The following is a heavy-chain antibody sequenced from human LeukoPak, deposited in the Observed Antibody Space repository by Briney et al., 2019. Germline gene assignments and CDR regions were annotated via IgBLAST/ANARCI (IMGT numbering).Heavy chain of an antibody. Sequence: SETLSLTCTVSGGSISSYYWSWIRQPPGKGLEWIGYIYYSGSTNYNPSLKSRVTISVDTSENQFSLKLSSVTAADTAVYYCASTFSSSSRYYYYYGMDVWGQGTTVTVSS. CDR1: GGSISSYY. CDR2: IYYSGST. V-gene: IGHV4-59*01. CDR3: ASTFSSSSRYYYYYGMDV. J-gene: IGHJ6*02. D-gene: IGHD6-6*01.